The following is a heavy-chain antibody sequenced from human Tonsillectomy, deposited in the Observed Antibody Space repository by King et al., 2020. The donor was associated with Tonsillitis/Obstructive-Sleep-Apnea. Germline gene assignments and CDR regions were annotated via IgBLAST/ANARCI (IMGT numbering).Heavy chain of an antibody. D-gene: IGHD1-14*01. CDR3: ARAPNGEPYTWVDP. CDR2: INPSDGAT. V-gene: IGHV1-46*01. Sequence: QLVQSGADVKKPGASVKVSCKASGYTFTSYYVHWVRQAPGQGLEWMGIINPSDGATSNAQKFQGRFTMTRDTSTSTVYMELSSLRSEDTAVYYCARAPNGEPYTWVDPWGQGTLVTVSS. J-gene: IGHJ5*02. CDR1: GYTFTSYY.